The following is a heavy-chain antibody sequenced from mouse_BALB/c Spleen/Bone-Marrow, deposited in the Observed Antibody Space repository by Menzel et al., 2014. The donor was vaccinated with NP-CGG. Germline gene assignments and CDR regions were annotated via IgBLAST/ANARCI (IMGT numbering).Heavy chain of an antibody. D-gene: IGHD4-1*01. J-gene: IGHJ2*01. V-gene: IGHV5-6-2*01. CDR2: INSNGGST. CDR1: GFTFSSYY. CDR3: AGRGWDGYFDY. Sequence: EVKLVESGGGLVKLGGSLKLSCAASGFTFSSYYMSWVRQTPEKRLELVAAINSNGGSTYYPDTVKGRFTISRDNARNTLYLQMSSLKSEDTALYCCAGRGWDGYFDYWGQGTTLTVSS.